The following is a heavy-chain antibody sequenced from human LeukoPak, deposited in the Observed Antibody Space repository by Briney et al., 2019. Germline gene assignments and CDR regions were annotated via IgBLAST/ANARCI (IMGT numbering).Heavy chain of an antibody. V-gene: IGHV3-23*01. CDR3: AKASGDYLGPHRALDI. J-gene: IGHJ3*02. CDR1: GFTFNNYA. CDR2: LSGSGGIT. Sequence: TGGSLRLSCSASGFTFNNYAMLWVRQAPGKGLEWVSGLSGSGGITNYANSVKGRFSISRDNSKNSMSLQMNSLRAEDTALYFCAKASGDYLGPHRALDIWGQGTQVTVSS. D-gene: IGHD4-11*01.